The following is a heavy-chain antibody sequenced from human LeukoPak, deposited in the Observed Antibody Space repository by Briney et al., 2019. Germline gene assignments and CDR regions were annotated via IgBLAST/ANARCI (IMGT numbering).Heavy chain of an antibody. V-gene: IGHV3-21*01. CDR1: GFTFSSYW. Sequence: GGSLRLSCVGSGFTFSSYWMNWVRQAPGKGLEWVSSISSSSSYIYYADSVKGRFTISRDNAKNSLYLQMNSLRAEDTAVYYCARDSTYYDSSGYVYWGQGPLVTVSS. CDR2: ISSSSSYI. CDR3: ARDSTYYDSSGYVY. D-gene: IGHD3-22*01. J-gene: IGHJ4*02.